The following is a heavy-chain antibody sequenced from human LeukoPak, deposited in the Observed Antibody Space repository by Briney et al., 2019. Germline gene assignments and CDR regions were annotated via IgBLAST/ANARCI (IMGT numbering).Heavy chain of an antibody. CDR2: IYYSGST. CDR3: AREVSTYFDY. Sequence: SETLSLTCSVSGGSISSSSHYWDWIRQPPGEGLEWIGYIYYSGSTYYNPSLKSRVTISVDTSKNQFSLKLSSVTAADTAVYYCAREVSTYFDYWGQGTLVTVSS. V-gene: IGHV4-30-4*08. J-gene: IGHJ4*02. CDR1: GGSISSSSHY. D-gene: IGHD1-1*01.